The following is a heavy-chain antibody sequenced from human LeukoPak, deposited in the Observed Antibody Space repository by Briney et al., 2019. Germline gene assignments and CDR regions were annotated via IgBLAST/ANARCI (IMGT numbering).Heavy chain of an antibody. Sequence: PGGSLRLSCAASGFTVSSNYMSWVRQAPGKGLEWVSVIYSGGSTYYADSVKGRFTISRHNSKNTLYLQMNSLRAEGTAVYYCAKSPELSSSWSYYYYYGMDVWGQGTTVTVSS. CDR3: AKSPELSSSWSYYYYYGMDV. CDR2: IYSGGST. D-gene: IGHD6-13*01. CDR1: GFTVSSNY. V-gene: IGHV3-53*04. J-gene: IGHJ6*02.